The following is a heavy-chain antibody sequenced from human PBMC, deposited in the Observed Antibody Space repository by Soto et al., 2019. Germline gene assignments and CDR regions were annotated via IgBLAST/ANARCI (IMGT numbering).Heavy chain of an antibody. J-gene: IGHJ4*02. Sequence: GASVKVSCKTSGFTFTSYDINWVRQATGQGLEWMGWVNPNSGNTDYAQKFQGRVTMTRNTPITTAYMELSSLRSEDTAVYYCARVPFVNFGDSVPFDYWGQGTLVTVSS. CDR2: VNPNSGNT. V-gene: IGHV1-8*01. D-gene: IGHD4-17*01. CDR3: ARVPFVNFGDSVPFDY. CDR1: GFTFTSYD.